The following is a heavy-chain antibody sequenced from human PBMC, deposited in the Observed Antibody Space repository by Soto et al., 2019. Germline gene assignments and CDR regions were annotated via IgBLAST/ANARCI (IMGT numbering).Heavy chain of an antibody. Sequence: QVQLVQSGAEVKKPASSVKVSCNASGGTLSSYAISWVRQAPGQGLEWMGGIIPILGTANHAQKFQGRVTITADESTTAAYIELGSRGSADTELYYCARDLKRDYDSSGYSYSSYVMVVWVQGTTATLSS. D-gene: IGHD3-22*01. V-gene: IGHV1-69*01. CDR1: GGTLSSYA. CDR3: ARDLKRDYDSSGYSYSSYVMVV. J-gene: IGHJ6*02. CDR2: IIPILGTA.